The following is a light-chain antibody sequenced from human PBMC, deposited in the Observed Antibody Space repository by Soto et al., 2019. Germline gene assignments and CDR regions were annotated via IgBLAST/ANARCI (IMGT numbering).Light chain of an antibody. Sequence: EIVMTQSLATLSVSPGERATLYCRARQSVSSTLAWYQQKPGQAPRLLIYGASTRATGIPARFSGSGSGTEFTLTIRRLQSEGVGIYCCHQYNNWPTERTFGQGNKLAIK. V-gene: IGKV3-15*01. CDR1: QSVSST. CDR3: HQYNNWPTERT. J-gene: IGKJ1*01. CDR2: GAS.